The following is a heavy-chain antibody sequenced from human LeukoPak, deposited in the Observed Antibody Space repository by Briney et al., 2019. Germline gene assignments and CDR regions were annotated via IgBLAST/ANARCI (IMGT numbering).Heavy chain of an antibody. CDR2: IYYSGST. V-gene: IGHV4-61*01. Sequence: PSETLSLTCTVSGDSVSNAYYYWRWIRQPPGKGLEWIGNIYYSGSTNYNPSLKSRVTISIDTSKSQFSLKLSSVTAADTAVYYCARDYTGDYDSSGYLYYVDYWGLGALVTVSS. CDR3: ARDYTGDYDSSGYLYYVDY. D-gene: IGHD3-22*01. CDR1: GDSVSNAYYY. J-gene: IGHJ4*02.